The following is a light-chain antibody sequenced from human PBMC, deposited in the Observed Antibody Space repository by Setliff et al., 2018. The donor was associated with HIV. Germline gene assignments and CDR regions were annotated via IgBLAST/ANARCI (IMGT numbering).Light chain of an antibody. CDR1: SSDVGYYHY. V-gene: IGLV2-14*03. CDR2: DVN. J-gene: IGLJ1*01. Sequence: QSVLTQPASVSGSPGQSITISCIGTSSDVGYYHYVSWYQQHPGKAPKLVIYDVNDRPSGVSDRFPGSKSGNTASLTISGLQPEDEADYYCSSYVSSNNNYVFGTGTKVTVL. CDR3: SSYVSSNNNYV.